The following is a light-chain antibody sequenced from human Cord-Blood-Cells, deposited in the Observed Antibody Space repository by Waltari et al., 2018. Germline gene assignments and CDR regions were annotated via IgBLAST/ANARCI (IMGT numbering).Light chain of an antibody. J-gene: IGLJ2*01. CDR3: SSYTSSSSLV. CDR1: SSDVGGYNY. Sequence: QSALTQPASVSGSPGQSIPISCTGTSSDVGGYNYVSWYQQHPGKAPKLMIYDVSKRPSGVSNRFSGSKSGNTASLTISVLQAEDEADYYCSSYTSSSSLVFGGGTKLTVL. V-gene: IGLV2-14*01. CDR2: DVS.